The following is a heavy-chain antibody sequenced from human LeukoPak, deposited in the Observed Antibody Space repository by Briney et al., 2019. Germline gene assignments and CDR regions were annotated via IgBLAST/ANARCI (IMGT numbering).Heavy chain of an antibody. CDR3: ARGNDILTGCAFDI. Sequence: SETLSLTCAVSGYSISSGYYWGWIRQPPGKGLEWIGSIYHSGSTYYNPSLKSRVTISVDTSKNQFSLKLSSVTAADTAVYYCARGNDILTGCAFDIWGQGTMVTVPS. CDR2: IYHSGST. V-gene: IGHV4-38-2*01. D-gene: IGHD3-9*01. J-gene: IGHJ3*02. CDR1: GYSISSGYY.